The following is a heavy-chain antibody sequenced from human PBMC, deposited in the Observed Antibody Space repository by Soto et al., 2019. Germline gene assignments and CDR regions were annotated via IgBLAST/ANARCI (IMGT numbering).Heavy chain of an antibody. D-gene: IGHD2-21*02. V-gene: IGHV1-18*04. CDR1: GYTFTRYS. CDR3: ARGDSAGSPTGWFDP. J-gene: IGHJ5*02. Sequence: QVQLVQSGAEVRKPGASVQVSCKASGYTFTRYSINWVRQAPGQGLEWVGWISNYNGDTKYAEKFQGRVTLTTDTLTTTSYMDLRSLTSDDTAMYFCARGDSAGSPTGWFDPWGQGTLVTV. CDR2: ISNYNGDT.